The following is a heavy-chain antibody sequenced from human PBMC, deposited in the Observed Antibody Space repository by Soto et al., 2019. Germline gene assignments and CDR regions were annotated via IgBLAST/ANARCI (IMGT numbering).Heavy chain of an antibody. CDR2: FFIGGNT. V-gene: IGHV4-39*07. D-gene: IGHD3-10*01. CDR3: ARDQRSINKFYYYYGMDV. Sequence: SETLSLTCTVSGGSITGGSISSTTYYWGWMRQPPGKGLEWIASFFIGGNTYYNPSLKSRVTTSVDTSKNQFSLKLSSVTAADTAVYYCARDQRSINKFYYYYGMDVWGQGTTVTVPS. J-gene: IGHJ6*02. CDR1: GGSITGGSISSTTYY.